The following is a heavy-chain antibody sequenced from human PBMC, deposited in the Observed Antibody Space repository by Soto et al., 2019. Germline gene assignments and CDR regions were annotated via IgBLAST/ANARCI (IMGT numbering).Heavy chain of an antibody. D-gene: IGHD2-15*01. Sequence: SETLSLTCTVSGGSISSGDYYWSWIRQPPGKGLEWIGYIYYSGSTYYNPSLKSRVTISVDTSKNQFSLKLSSVTAADTAVYYCARVVRYCSGGSCPNWFDPWGQGTLVTVSS. CDR2: IYYSGST. CDR1: GGSISSGDYY. V-gene: IGHV4-30-4*01. CDR3: ARVVRYCSGGSCPNWFDP. J-gene: IGHJ5*02.